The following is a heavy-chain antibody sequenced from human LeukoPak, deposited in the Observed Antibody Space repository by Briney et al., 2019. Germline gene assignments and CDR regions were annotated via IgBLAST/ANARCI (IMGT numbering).Heavy chain of an antibody. Sequence: PGGSLRLSCAASGFTFDDYGMSWVRQAPGKGLEWISYISSSGSSISYADSVKGRFTISRDSAKNSLNLQMNSLRAEDTAVYYCARDRLFGNLPDYWGQGTLVTVSS. CDR1: GFTFDDYG. J-gene: IGHJ4*02. CDR2: ISSSGSSI. V-gene: IGHV3-48*03. CDR3: ARDRLFGNLPDY. D-gene: IGHD1-7*01.